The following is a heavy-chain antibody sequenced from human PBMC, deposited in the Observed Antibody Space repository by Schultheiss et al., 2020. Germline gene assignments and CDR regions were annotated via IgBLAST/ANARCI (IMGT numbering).Heavy chain of an antibody. CDR2: IYYSGST. Sequence: SETLSLTCTVSGGSISSSSYYWGWIRQPPGKGLEWIGYIYYSGSTYYNPSLKSRVTISVDTSKNQFSLKLSSVTAADTAVYYCARGFLGSSLWGQGTLVTVSS. CDR3: ARGFLGSSL. D-gene: IGHD3-16*01. V-gene: IGHV4-39*07. CDR1: GGSISSSSYY. J-gene: IGHJ4*02.